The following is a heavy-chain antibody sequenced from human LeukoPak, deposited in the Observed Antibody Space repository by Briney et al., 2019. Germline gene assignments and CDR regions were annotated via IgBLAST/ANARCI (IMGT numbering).Heavy chain of an antibody. CDR1: GGSISSSNW. Sequence: PSGTLSLTCAVSGGSISSSNWWSWVRQPPGKGLEWIGEINHSGSTNYNPSLKSRVTISVDTSKNQFSLKLTSVTAADTAVYYCARFPRRVRGVNYYCMDVWGKGTTVTISS. D-gene: IGHD3-10*01. J-gene: IGHJ6*03. V-gene: IGHV4-4*02. CDR2: INHSGST. CDR3: ARFPRRVRGVNYYCMDV.